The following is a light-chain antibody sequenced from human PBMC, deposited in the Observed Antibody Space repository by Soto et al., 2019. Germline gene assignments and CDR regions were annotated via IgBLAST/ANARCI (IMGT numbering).Light chain of an antibody. CDR3: AEWDDSLSAVV. J-gene: IGLJ2*01. CDR2: SNN. CDR1: NSNIGSNT. Sequence: QSVLTQPPSASGTPGQRVTISCSGSNSNIGSNTVEWYQQLPGTAPQILVYSNNQRPSGVPGRFSGSKSGTSASLAITGLQSTDEADYYCAEWDDSLSAVVFGGGTKLTVL. V-gene: IGLV1-44*01.